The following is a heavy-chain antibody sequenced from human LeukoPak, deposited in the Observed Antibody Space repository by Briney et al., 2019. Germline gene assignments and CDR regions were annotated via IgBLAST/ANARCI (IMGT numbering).Heavy chain of an antibody. CDR2: INPSGGRA. V-gene: IGHV1-46*01. D-gene: IGHD3-22*01. CDR3: ARNGVVVIEGYYYYYMDV. J-gene: IGHJ6*03. CDR1: GYTFTSYY. Sequence: ASVKVSCKASGYTFTSYYMHWVRQAPGQGPEWMGIINPSGGRASYAQKFQGRVTMTRDMSTSTVYMELSSLRSEDTAVYYCARNGVVVIEGYYYYYMDVWGKGTTVTVSS.